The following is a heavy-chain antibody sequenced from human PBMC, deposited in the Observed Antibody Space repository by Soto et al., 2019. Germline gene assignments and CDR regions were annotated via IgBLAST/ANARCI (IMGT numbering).Heavy chain of an antibody. CDR2: ISSSGSTI. V-gene: IGHV3-11*01. Sequence: QVQLVESGGGLVEPGGSLRLSCAASGFTFSDYYMSWIRQAPGTGLEWVSYISSSGSTIYYADSVKGRFTISRGNAKNSLFLQMNSLRAEDTAVYYCAREARSLSRAFEIWGQGTMVTVSS. J-gene: IGHJ3*02. CDR1: GFTFSDYY. CDR3: AREARSLSRAFEI. D-gene: IGHD1-26*01.